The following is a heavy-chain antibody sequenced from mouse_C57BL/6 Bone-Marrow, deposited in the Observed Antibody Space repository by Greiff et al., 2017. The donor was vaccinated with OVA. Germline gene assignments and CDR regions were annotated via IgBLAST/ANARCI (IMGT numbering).Heavy chain of an antibody. J-gene: IGHJ2*01. CDR1: GYTFTSYW. D-gene: IGHD2-4*01. CDR3: ASREICYDDDERVGYYFDC. CDR2: IHPNSGST. Sequence: QVQLKQSGAELVKPGASVKLSCKASGYTFTSYWMHWVKQRPGQGLEWIGMIHPNSGSTNYNEKFKSKATLTVDKSSSTAYMQLSSLTSEGSAVYYCASREICYDDDERVGYYFDCWGQGTTLTDSS. V-gene: IGHV1-64*01.